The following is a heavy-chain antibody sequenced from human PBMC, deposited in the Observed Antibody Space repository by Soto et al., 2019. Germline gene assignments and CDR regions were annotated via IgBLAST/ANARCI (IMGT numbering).Heavy chain of an antibody. CDR2: INHSGST. D-gene: IGHD3-10*01. Sequence: SETLSLTCAVYGGSFSGYYWSWIRQPPGKGLEWIGEINHSGSTNYNPSLKSRVTISVDTSKNQFSLKLSSVTAADTAVYYCARDSVTMVRGVTRGSNWLDPWGQGTLVTVSS. V-gene: IGHV4-34*01. CDR3: ARDSVTMVRGVTRGSNWLDP. J-gene: IGHJ5*02. CDR1: GGSFSGYY.